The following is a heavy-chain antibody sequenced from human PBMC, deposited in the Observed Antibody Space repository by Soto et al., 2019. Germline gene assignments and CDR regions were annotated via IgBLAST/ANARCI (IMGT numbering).Heavy chain of an antibody. CDR3: ARDEPYYDFWSGYFDSYYGMDV. CDR1: GYTFTSYY. CDR2: INPSGGST. Sequence: ASVKVSCKASGYTFTSYYMHWVRQAPGQGLEWMGIINPSGGSTSYAQKLQGRVTMATDTSTSTAYMELRSLRSDDTAVYYCARDEPYYDFWSGYFDSYYGMDVWGQATTVTVSS. D-gene: IGHD3-3*01. V-gene: IGHV1-46*01. J-gene: IGHJ6*02.